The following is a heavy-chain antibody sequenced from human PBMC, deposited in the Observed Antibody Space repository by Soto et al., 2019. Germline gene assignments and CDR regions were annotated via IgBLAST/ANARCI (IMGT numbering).Heavy chain of an antibody. D-gene: IGHD2-21*01. CDR1: GFSFSTFG. Sequence: GGSLRLSCAASGFSFSTFGMHWIRQAPGKGLEWVAVISYDGSNKYYADSAKGRFTISRDTSKNTVFLQMNSLRAEDTAVYYCARDLLTRSFDYWGQGT. CDR3: ARDLLTRSFDY. J-gene: IGHJ4*02. CDR2: ISYDGSNK. V-gene: IGHV3-33*02.